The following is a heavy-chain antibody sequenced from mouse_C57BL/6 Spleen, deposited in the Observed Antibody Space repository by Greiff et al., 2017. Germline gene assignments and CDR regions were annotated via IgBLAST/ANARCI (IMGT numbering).Heavy chain of an antibody. CDR2: IDPISGGT. V-gene: IGHV1-72*01. Sequence: QVQLQQPGAELVKPGASVKLSCKASGYTFTSYWMHWVKQRPGRGLEWIGRIDPISGGTKYNEKFKSKATLTVDKPSSTAYMQLSSLTSEDSAVYYCARQGNWDYFDYWGQGTTLTVSS. CDR1: GYTFTSYW. D-gene: IGHD4-1*01. CDR3: ARQGNWDYFDY. J-gene: IGHJ2*01.